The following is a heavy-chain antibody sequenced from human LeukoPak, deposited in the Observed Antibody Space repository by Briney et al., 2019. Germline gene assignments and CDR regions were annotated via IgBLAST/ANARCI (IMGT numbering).Heavy chain of an antibody. Sequence: SETLSPTCTVSGGSISSGGYYWSWIRQHPGKGLEWIGYIYYSGSTYYNPSLKSRVTISVDTFKDQFSLKLSSVTAADTAVYYCARGGGYCSGGSCPYFDYWGQGTLVTVSS. D-gene: IGHD2-15*01. CDR3: ARGGGYCSGGSCPYFDY. V-gene: IGHV4-31*03. CDR2: IYYSGST. CDR1: GGSISSGGYY. J-gene: IGHJ4*02.